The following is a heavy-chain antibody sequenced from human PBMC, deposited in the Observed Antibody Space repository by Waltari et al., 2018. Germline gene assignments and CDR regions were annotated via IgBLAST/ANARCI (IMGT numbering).Heavy chain of an antibody. CDR2: IDAGGTR. D-gene: IGHD3-3*01. J-gene: IGHJ3*01. Sequence: QVQLQESGPGLVKPSGTLSLTCSVSGDSISTYYWTWIRQSAGKGLAWIGRIDAGGTRKYSPSLESRVTMSVDKLNSRFSLSPNAVTAADTAVYYCARGWWSADYTGDAFDVWGQGIAVTVSS. CDR1: GDSISTYY. V-gene: IGHV4-4*07. CDR3: ARGWWSADYTGDAFDV.